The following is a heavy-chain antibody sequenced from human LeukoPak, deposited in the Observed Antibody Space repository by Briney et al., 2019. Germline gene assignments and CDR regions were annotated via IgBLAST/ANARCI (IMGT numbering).Heavy chain of an antibody. D-gene: IGHD3-3*01. Sequence: PSETLSLTCTVSGGSISNYYWSWIRQPPGTGLEWIADIQYSGSTNYNPSLKSRTTISVDTSKKQFSLQLNSVTAADTAVYYCARLQIGAAFDSWGQGTLVTVSS. CDR1: GGSISNYY. J-gene: IGHJ4*02. V-gene: IGHV4-59*08. CDR2: IQYSGST. CDR3: ARLQIGAAFDS.